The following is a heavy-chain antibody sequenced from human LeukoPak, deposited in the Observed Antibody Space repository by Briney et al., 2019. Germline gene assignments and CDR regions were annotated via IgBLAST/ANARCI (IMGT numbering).Heavy chain of an antibody. CDR2: ISSSSSYI. J-gene: IGHJ4*02. D-gene: IGHD3-10*01. CDR1: GFTFSSYS. Sequence: GGSLRLSCAASGFTFSSYSMNWVRQAPGKGLEWVSSISSSSSYIYYADSVKGRFTISRDNAKNSLYLQMNSLRAEDTAVYYCARGVRLWFGESSYFDYWGQGTLVTVSS. V-gene: IGHV3-21*01. CDR3: ARGVRLWFGESSYFDY.